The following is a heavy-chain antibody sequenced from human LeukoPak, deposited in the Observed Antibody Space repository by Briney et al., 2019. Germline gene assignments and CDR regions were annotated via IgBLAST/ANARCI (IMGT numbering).Heavy chain of an antibody. CDR3: VLVGIVALYSEAFDI. CDR2: INAGNGNT. CDR1: GYTFTSYA. J-gene: IGHJ3*02. Sequence: GASVKVSCKTSGYTFTSYAMHWVRQAPGQRLEWMGWINAGNGNTKYAQKFQGRVTITRDTSASTAYMELSSLRSEDTAVYYCVLVGIVALYSEAFDIWGQGTMVTVSS. V-gene: IGHV1-3*01. D-gene: IGHD1-26*01.